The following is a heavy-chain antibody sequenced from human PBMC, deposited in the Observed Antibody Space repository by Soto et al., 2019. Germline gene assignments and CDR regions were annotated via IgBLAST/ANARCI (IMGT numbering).Heavy chain of an antibody. V-gene: IGHV1-58*01. CDR3: AAEGQGSGGRTYYYYYGMDV. D-gene: IGHD2-15*01. CDR2: IVVGSGNT. CDR1: GFTFTSSA. J-gene: IGHJ6*02. Sequence: ASVKVSCKASGFTFTSSAVQWVRQARGQRLEWIGWIVVGSGNTNYAQKFQERVTITRDMSTSTAYMELSSLRSEDTAVYYCAAEGQGSGGRTYYYYYGMDVWGQGTTVTVSS.